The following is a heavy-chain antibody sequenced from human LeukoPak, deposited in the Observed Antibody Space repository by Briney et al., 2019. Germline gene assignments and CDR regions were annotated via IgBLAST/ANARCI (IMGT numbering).Heavy chain of an antibody. Sequence: PGGSLRLSYAASGFTFSSFWMHWVRQAPGKGLVWVSRINSDGSSTSYADSVKGRFTISRDNAKNTLYLQMNSLRAEDTAVYYCARPQETTVTQSCYYGMGVWGQGTTVTVSS. CDR1: GFTFSSFW. CDR3: ARPQETTVTQSCYYGMGV. CDR2: INSDGSST. V-gene: IGHV3-74*01. J-gene: IGHJ6*02. D-gene: IGHD4-17*01.